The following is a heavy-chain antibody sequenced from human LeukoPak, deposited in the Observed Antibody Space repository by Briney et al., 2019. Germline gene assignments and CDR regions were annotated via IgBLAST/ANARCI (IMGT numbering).Heavy chain of an antibody. CDR2: ISGSGGST. CDR3: AKRPGGSGFNWFDP. J-gene: IGHJ5*02. V-gene: IGHV3-23*01. CDR1: GFTFSSYA. Sequence: GGSLRLSCAASGFTFSSYAMSWVRQAPGKGLEWVSAISGSGGSTYYADSVKGRFTISRDNSKNTLYLQMNSLRAEDAAVYYCAKRPGGSGFNWFDPWGQGTLVTVSS. D-gene: IGHD3-22*01.